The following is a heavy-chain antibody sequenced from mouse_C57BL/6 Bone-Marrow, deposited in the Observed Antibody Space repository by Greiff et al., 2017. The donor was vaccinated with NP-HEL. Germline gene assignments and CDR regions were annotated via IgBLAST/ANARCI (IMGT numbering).Heavy chain of an antibody. Sequence: VQLQQSGAELVRPGASVKLSCKASGYTFTDYYINWVKQRPGQGLEWIARIYPGSGNTYYNEKFKGKATLTAEKSSSTAYMQLSSLTSEDSAVYFCARGYGSSYLFAYWGQGTLVTVSA. CDR2: IYPGSGNT. CDR3: ARGYGSSYLFAY. CDR1: GYTFTDYY. J-gene: IGHJ3*01. D-gene: IGHD1-1*01. V-gene: IGHV1-76*01.